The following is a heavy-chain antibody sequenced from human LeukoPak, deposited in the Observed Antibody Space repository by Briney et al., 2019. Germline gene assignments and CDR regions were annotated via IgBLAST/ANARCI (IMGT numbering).Heavy chain of an antibody. CDR3: ARTFMGDFWSGYYPPLSY. V-gene: IGHV4-30-2*01. D-gene: IGHD3-3*01. CDR2: IYHSGST. Sequence: SETLSLTCTVSGGSISSGGYYWSWIRQPPGKGLEWLGYIYHSGSTYYNPSLKSRVTISVDRSKNQFSLKLSSVTAADTAVYYCARTFMGDFWSGYYPPLSYWGQGTLGTVSS. J-gene: IGHJ4*02. CDR1: GGSISSGGYY.